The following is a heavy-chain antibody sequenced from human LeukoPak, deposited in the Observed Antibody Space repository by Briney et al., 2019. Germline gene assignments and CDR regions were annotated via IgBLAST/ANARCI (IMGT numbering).Heavy chain of an antibody. D-gene: IGHD5-12*01. CDR1: GYTFTGYY. CDR2: INPNSGGT. Sequence: ASVKVSCKASGYTFTGYYMHWVRQAPGQGLEWMGWINPNSGGTNYAQKFQGWVTMTRDTSKNQFSLKLSSVTAADTAVYYCARDRPTRAYYYYMDVWGKGTTVTVSS. CDR3: ARDRPTRAYYYYMDV. J-gene: IGHJ6*03. V-gene: IGHV1-2*04.